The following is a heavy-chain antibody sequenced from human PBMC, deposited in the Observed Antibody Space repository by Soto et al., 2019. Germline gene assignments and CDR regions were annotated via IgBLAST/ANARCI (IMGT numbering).Heavy chain of an antibody. Sequence: EVQLLESGGGLVQPGGSLRLSCAASGFTFSNYAMTWVRQAPGKGLEWVSVITGSGGGTYFVDSVKGRFTISRDNSKNSVYLQMNSLSAEDSDVDYCATRALTAAGFDYWGQGTLVTVSS. V-gene: IGHV3-23*01. J-gene: IGHJ4*02. CDR1: GFTFSNYA. CDR3: ATRALTAAGFDY. CDR2: ITGSGGGT. D-gene: IGHD6-13*01.